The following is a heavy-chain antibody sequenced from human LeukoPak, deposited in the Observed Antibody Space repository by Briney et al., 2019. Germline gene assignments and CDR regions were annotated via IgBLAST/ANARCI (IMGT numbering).Heavy chain of an antibody. CDR3: AKDIQLST. D-gene: IGHD5-24*01. CDR2: IGASGEST. J-gene: IGHJ3*01. CDR1: GFTFSSYA. V-gene: IGHV3-23*01. Sequence: PGGSLSLSCAASGFTFSSYAMTWVRQAPGKGLEWVSLIGASGESTYYADSVKGRFTISRDNSKNTLSLQMNSLRVEDTAMYFCAKDIQLSTWGLGTMVTVSS.